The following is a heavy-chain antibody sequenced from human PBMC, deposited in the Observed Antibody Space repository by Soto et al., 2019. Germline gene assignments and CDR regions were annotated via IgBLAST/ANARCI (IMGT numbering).Heavy chain of an antibody. CDR2: INHSGST. CDR1: GGSFSGYY. D-gene: IGHD6-13*01. V-gene: IGHV4-34*01. J-gene: IGHJ5*02. CDR3: ARGRRDAAEAGTQGNWFDP. Sequence: PSETLSLTCAVYGGSFSGYYWSWIRQPPGKGLEWIGEINHSGSTNYNPSLKSRVTISVDTSKNQFSLKLSSVTAADTAVYYCARGRRDAAEAGTQGNWFDPWGQGTLVTVSS.